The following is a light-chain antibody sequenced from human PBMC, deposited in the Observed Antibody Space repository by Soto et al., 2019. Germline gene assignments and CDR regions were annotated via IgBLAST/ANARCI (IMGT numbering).Light chain of an antibody. J-gene: IGKJ2*01. CDR1: QSINSY. V-gene: IGKV1-39*01. Sequence: DIQMTQSPSSLSASVGDRVTITCRASQSINSYLNWFQQKPGKAPRLLIYAASSLQSGVPSRFSGSGSGTDFTPTISSLQPEDFATYYCQQSDSVPYTFGQGTNLEIK. CDR3: QQSDSVPYT. CDR2: AAS.